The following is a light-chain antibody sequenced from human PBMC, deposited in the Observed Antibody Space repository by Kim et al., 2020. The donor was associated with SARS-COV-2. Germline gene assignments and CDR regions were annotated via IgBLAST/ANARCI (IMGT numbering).Light chain of an antibody. Sequence: IVLTQSPATLSLSPGERATVSCRASQSISIYLAWFQQKPGQAPRLLIYDASKRATGIPARFSGSGSGTDFTLTISSLEPEDFAVYYCQQRTNWPPMYTFGQGTKLEI. J-gene: IGKJ2*01. V-gene: IGKV3-11*01. CDR2: DAS. CDR1: QSISIY. CDR3: QQRTNWPPMYT.